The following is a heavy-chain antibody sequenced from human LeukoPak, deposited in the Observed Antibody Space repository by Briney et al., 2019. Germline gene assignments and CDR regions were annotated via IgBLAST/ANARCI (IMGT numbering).Heavy chain of an antibody. Sequence: GGSLRLSCAASGFTFSSYGMHWVRQAPGKGLEWVAFIRYDGSNKYYADSVKGRFTISRGNSKNTLYLQMNSLRAEDTAVYYCAKGRKPPQYFQHWGQGTLVTVSS. J-gene: IGHJ1*01. CDR2: IRYDGSNK. V-gene: IGHV3-30*02. CDR1: GFTFSSYG. D-gene: IGHD1-14*01. CDR3: AKGRKPPQYFQH.